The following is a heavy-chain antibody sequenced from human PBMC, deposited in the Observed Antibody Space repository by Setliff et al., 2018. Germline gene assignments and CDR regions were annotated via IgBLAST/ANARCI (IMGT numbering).Heavy chain of an antibody. CDR1: GFTFGTYT. CDR3: AKGRGTVYYYMDV. V-gene: IGHV3-21*04. Sequence: GGSLRLSCVGSGFTFGTYTMNWIRQAPGKGLEWVSSISRDSLHIYYADSLEGRFTISRDNSKSTLYLQMNSLRAEDTAVYYCAKGRGTVYYYMDVWGKGTTVTVSS. J-gene: IGHJ6*03. CDR2: ISRDSLHI. D-gene: IGHD3-10*01.